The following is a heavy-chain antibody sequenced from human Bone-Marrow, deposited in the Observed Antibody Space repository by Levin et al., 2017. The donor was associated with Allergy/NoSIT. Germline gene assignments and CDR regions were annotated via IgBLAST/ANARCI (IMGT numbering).Heavy chain of an antibody. CDR2: IYYSGST. CDR1: GGSITSYY. D-gene: IGHD2-8*02. Sequence: ASQTLSLTCTVSGGSITSYYWTWIRQSPEKRLEWIGYIYYSGSTNYNPSLKTRVTMSVDTSKNLFSLNLRSVTAADSAVYYCARATPSGGNSYYYFYMDVWSKGTTVTVSS. CDR3: ARATPSGGNSYYYFYMDV. V-gene: IGHV4-59*01. J-gene: IGHJ6*03.